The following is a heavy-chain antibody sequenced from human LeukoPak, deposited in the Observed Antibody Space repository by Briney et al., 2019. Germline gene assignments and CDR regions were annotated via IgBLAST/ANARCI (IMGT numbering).Heavy chain of an antibody. V-gene: IGHV3-21*01. Sequence: GGSLRLSCAASGCTFSSYSMNWVRQAPGKGLEWVSSISSSSSYIYYADSVKGRFTISRDNAKNSLYLQMNCLRAEDTAVYYCARDQGYYYDSSGYYLDYWGQGTLVTVSS. D-gene: IGHD3-22*01. CDR3: ARDQGYYYDSSGYYLDY. CDR1: GCTFSSYS. J-gene: IGHJ4*02. CDR2: ISSSSSYI.